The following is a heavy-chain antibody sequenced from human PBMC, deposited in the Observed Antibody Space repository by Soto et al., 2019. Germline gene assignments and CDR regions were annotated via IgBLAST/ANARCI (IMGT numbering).Heavy chain of an antibody. CDR3: ARESDDLTSNFDY. J-gene: IGHJ4*02. Sequence: EVQLVESGGGLVKPGGSLRLSCVASGFTFTRYSMNWVRQAPGKGVEWVSSMSSTTDYIYYGDSMKGRFTISRDNAKNSLYLEMNSLRAEDTAVYYCARESDDLTSNFDYWGQGTLVTVSS. D-gene: IGHD1-1*01. CDR2: MSSTTDYI. CDR1: GFTFTRYS. V-gene: IGHV3-21*06.